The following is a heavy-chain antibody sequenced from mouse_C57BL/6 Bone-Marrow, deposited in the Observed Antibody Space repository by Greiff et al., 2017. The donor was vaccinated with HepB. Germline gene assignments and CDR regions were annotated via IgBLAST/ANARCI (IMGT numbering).Heavy chain of an antibody. CDR1: GYTFTDYY. J-gene: IGHJ1*03. V-gene: IGHV1-76*01. Sequence: VMLVESGAELVRPGASVKLSCKASGYTFTDYYINWVKQRPGQGLEWIARIYPGSGNTYYNEKFKGKATLTAEKSSSTAYMQLSSLTSEDSAVYFCARSGSSFYWYFDVWGTGTTVTVSS. CDR3: ARSGSSFYWYFDV. D-gene: IGHD1-1*01. CDR2: IYPGSGNT.